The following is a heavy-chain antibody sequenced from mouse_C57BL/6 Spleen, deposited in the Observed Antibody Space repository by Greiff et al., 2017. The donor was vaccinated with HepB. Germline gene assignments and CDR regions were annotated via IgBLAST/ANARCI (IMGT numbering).Heavy chain of an antibody. CDR3: TRPTAQAYFDY. V-gene: IGHV5-9-1*02. J-gene: IGHJ2*01. CDR1: GFTFSSYA. D-gene: IGHD3-2*02. CDR2: ISSGGDYI. Sequence: EVQLVESGEGLVKPGGSLKLSCAASGFTFSSYAMSWVRQTPEKRLEWVAYISSGGDYIYYADTVKGRFTIYRDNARNTLYLQMSSLKSEDTAMYYCTRPTAQAYFDYWGQGTTLTVSS.